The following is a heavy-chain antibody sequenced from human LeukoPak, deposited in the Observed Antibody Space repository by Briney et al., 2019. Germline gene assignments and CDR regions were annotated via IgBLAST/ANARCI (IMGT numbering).Heavy chain of an antibody. J-gene: IGHJ5*02. CDR2: INLNNGDT. Sequence: ASVKVSCKASGYSFNGYYMHWVRQAPGQGPEWMGWINLNNGDTKSAQKFKGRITLTRDTSLSAAYMELSRLTSDDTAFYFCARNGQLLSGGNWFDPWGQGALVTVSS. CDR3: ARNGQLLSGGNWFDP. V-gene: IGHV1-2*02. CDR1: GYSFNGYY. D-gene: IGHD2-2*01.